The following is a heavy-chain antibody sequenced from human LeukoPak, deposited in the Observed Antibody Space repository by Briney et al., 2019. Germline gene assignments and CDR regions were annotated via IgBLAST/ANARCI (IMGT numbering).Heavy chain of an antibody. CDR3: ARPRSSGKFGGFDI. Sequence: PSETLSLTCTVSGGSISSSYYYWGWIRPPPGKGLEWSGSIYSSGSAYYNPSLKSRVTISVDTSKNQFSLKLSSVTATDTAVYYCARPRSSGKFGGFDIWGQGTLVTVSS. V-gene: IGHV4-39*01. CDR1: GGSISSSYYY. CDR2: IYSSGSA. D-gene: IGHD1-26*01. J-gene: IGHJ3*02.